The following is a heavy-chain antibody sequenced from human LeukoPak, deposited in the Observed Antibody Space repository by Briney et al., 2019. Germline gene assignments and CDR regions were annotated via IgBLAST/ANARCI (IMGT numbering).Heavy chain of an antibody. CDR1: GGSISSGDYY. V-gene: IGHV4-30-4*01. D-gene: IGHD3-22*01. CDR3: ARPYYYDSRIDP. Sequence: SETLSLTCTVSGGSISSGDYYWSWIRQPPGKGLEWIAYMYYSGSTYYNPSLKSRVTMSADTSKNQLSLKLSSVAAADTAVYYCARPYYYDSRIDPWGRGILVTVSS. CDR2: MYYSGST. J-gene: IGHJ5*02.